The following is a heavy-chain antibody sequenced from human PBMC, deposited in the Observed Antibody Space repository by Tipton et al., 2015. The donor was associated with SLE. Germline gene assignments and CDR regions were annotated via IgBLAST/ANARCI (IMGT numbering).Heavy chain of an antibody. CDR1: GGSITTRSYY. CDR3: ARQAYLCSTTSCPMNPDAFDI. V-gene: IGHV4-39*01. J-gene: IGHJ3*02. Sequence: GLVKPSETLSLTCIVSGGSITTRSYYWGWIRQPPGKGLEWIASISYSGATYYNPSLKSRVTISVDTSKNQFSLKLSSVTAADTAVYFCARQAYLCSTTSCPMNPDAFDIWGQGTMVTVSS. D-gene: IGHD2-2*01. CDR2: ISYSGAT.